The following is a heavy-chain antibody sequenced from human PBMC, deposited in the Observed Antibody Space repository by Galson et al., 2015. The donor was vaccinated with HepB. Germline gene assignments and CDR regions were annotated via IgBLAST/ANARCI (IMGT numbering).Heavy chain of an antibody. CDR1: GYSFTSYW. CDR2: IFPGDSET. D-gene: IGHD6-6*01. CDR3: ARLVAVYSSSERIDY. Sequence: SGAEVKKPGESLKISCKGFGYSFTSYWIGWVRQMPGKGLEWMGIIFPGDSETRYSPSFQGQVTISADKSITTAYLQWNSLKASDTAMYYCARLVAVYSSSERIDYWGQGTLVTASS. V-gene: IGHV5-51*01. J-gene: IGHJ4*02.